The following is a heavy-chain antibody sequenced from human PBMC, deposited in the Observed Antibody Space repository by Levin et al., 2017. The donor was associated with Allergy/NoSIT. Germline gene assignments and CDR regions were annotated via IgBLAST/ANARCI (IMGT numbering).Heavy chain of an antibody. CDR1: GFTFSSYG. CDR2: ISYDGSNK. V-gene: IGHV3-30*18. J-gene: IGHJ3*02. Sequence: GGSLRLSCAASGFTFSSYGMHWVRQAPGKGLEWVAVISYDGSNKYYADSVKGRFTISRDNSKNTLYLQMNSLRAEDTAVYYCAKPFFPLAYCGGDCSPAAFDIWGQGTMVTVSS. CDR3: AKPFFPLAYCGGDCSPAAFDI. D-gene: IGHD2-21*02.